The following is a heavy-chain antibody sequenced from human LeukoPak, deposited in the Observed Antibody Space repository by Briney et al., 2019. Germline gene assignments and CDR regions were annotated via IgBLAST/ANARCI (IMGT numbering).Heavy chain of an antibody. V-gene: IGHV1-69*13. CDR2: IIPIYGTA. Sequence: SVKVSCKASGYTFTSYDINWVRQATGQGLEWMGGIIPIYGTANYAQKFQGRVTITADESTSTAYMELSSLRSEDTAVYYCARAHPPDPRPYYYYYGMDVWGQGTTVTVSS. J-gene: IGHJ6*02. CDR3: ARAHPPDPRPYYYYYGMDV. CDR1: GYTFTSYD.